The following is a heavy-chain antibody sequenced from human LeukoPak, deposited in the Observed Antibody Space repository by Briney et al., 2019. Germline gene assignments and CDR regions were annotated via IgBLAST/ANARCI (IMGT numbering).Heavy chain of an antibody. Sequence: GGSLRLSCAASGFTFSSYSMNWVRQAPGKGLEWVSYISSSSSTIYYADSVKGRFTISRDNAKNPLYLQMNSLRAEDTAVYYCARASPYDSSGYYPDPEDYWGQGTLVTVSS. CDR1: GFTFSSYS. V-gene: IGHV3-48*04. D-gene: IGHD3-22*01. CDR3: ARASPYDSSGYYPDPEDY. J-gene: IGHJ4*02. CDR2: ISSSSSTI.